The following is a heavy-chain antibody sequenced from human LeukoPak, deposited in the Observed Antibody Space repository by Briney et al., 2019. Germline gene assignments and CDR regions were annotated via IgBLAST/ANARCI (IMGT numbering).Heavy chain of an antibody. J-gene: IGHJ4*02. Sequence: PGGSLRLSCAASGFTFSSYAMSWVRQAPGKGLEWVSAISGSGGSTYYADSVKGRFTISRDNSKNTLYLQMNSLRAEDTAVYYCASVRNVLREDYYFDYWGQGTLVTVSS. V-gene: IGHV3-23*01. CDR3: ASVRNVLREDYYFDY. CDR1: GFTFSSYA. CDR2: ISGSGGST. D-gene: IGHD5/OR15-5a*01.